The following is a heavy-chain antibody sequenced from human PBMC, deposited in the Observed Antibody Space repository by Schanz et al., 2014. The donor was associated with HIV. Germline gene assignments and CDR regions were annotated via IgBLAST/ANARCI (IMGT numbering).Heavy chain of an antibody. Sequence: EVQLVESGGGLVQPGGSLRLSCAASGFTFSSYWMHWVRQAPGKGLVWVSRINSDGSSTSYADSVKGRLTISRDNSKDTLNLEMDNVRIEDTGVYYCAKEYNNGWGRYFYALDVWGQGTTVIVSS. CDR2: INSDGSST. CDR1: GFTFSSYW. V-gene: IGHV3-74*01. D-gene: IGHD3-16*01. CDR3: AKEYNNGWGRYFYALDV. J-gene: IGHJ6*02.